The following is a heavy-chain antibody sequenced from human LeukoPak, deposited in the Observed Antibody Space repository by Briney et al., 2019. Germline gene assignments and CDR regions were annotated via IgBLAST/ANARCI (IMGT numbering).Heavy chain of an antibody. D-gene: IGHD5-12*01. CDR3: ARVSGATITTYYGMDV. CDR2: IYSSGST. J-gene: IGHJ6*02. V-gene: IGHV4-4*07. CDR1: GGSINSYY. Sequence: SETLSLTCTVSGGSINSYYWSWIRQPAGKGLEWIGRIYSSGSTNYNPSLKSRVTMSVDTSKNQFSLKLRSVTAADTAVYYCARVSGATITTYYGMDVWGQGTTVTVS.